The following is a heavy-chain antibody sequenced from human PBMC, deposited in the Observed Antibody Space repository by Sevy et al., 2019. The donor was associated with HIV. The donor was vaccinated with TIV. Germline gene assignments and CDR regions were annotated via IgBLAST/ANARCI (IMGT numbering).Heavy chain of an antibody. CDR2: IGASGVAT. D-gene: IGHD4-17*01. CDR3: ARRRLTDGDYVGLDP. CDR1: GFTFGAYA. V-gene: IGHV3-23*01. Sequence: GGSLRLSCTASGFTFGAYAMNWVRQAPGEGLEWVSGIGASGVATYYADSVKGRFTVSRENSNNTLFLQMNSLRVEDTAIYYCARRRLTDGDYVGLDPWGQGTLVTVSS. J-gene: IGHJ5*02.